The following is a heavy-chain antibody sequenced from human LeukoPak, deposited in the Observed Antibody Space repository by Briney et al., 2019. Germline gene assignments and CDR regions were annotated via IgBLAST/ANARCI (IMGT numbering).Heavy chain of an antibody. CDR3: AREAGGIPS. D-gene: IGHD2-2*01. Sequence: GGSLRLPCAAPGITFSIYWMSWVGQAPGKGLEWVANIKQDGSEKNYVDSVKGRFTISRDNAKNSLYLQMNSLRAEDTAVYYCAREAGGIPSWGQGTLVTVSS. J-gene: IGHJ4*02. V-gene: IGHV3-7*05. CDR1: GITFSIYW. CDR2: IKQDGSEK.